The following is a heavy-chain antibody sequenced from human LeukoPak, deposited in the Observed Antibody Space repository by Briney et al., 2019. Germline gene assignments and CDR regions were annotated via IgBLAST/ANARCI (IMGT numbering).Heavy chain of an antibody. V-gene: IGHV4-38-2*02. J-gene: IGHJ6*03. CDR2: IFHSGNS. CDR1: GYSMSSGYY. Sequence: PSETLSLTCTVSGYSMSSGYYWGWIRQPPGKGLQWIGSIFHSGNSYYNPSLKSRVTISVDTSKNQFSLKLSSVTAADTAVYYCARHRGYYYYYMDVWGKGTTVTISS. CDR3: ARHRGYYYYYMDV.